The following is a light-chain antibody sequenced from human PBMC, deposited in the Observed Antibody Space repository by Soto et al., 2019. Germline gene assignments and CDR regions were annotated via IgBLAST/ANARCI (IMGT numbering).Light chain of an antibody. CDR1: SSDVGGYNY. J-gene: IGLJ1*01. Sequence: QSVLTQPASVSGSPGQSITISCTGTSSDVGGYNYVSWYQQHPGKAPKLMIYDVSNRPSGVSNRFSGSKSGNTASLTISGLQGGEGVYFFGNLKNRRRPFFFFGTGTKAPLL. CDR2: DVS. CDR3: NLKNRRRPFFF. V-gene: IGLV2-14*01.